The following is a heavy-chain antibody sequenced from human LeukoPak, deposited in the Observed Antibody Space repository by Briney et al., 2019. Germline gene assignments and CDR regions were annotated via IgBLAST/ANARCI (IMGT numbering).Heavy chain of an antibody. D-gene: IGHD4-23*01. Sequence: SETLSLTCTVSGGSISSSSYYWGWIRQPPGKGLEWIGSIYYGVTTYYNPSLKNRVTISVDTSKNQFSLRLSSVTAADTAVYYCARDRLRWPKIDYWGQGTLVTVSS. CDR1: GGSISSSSYY. V-gene: IGHV4-39*07. CDR2: IYYGVTT. CDR3: ARDRLRWPKIDY. J-gene: IGHJ4*02.